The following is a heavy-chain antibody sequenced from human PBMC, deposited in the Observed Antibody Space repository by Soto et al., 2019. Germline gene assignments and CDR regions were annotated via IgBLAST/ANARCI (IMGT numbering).Heavy chain of an antibody. V-gene: IGHV4-39*01. D-gene: IGHD2-15*01. Sequence: QLQLQESGPGLVKPSETLSLTCTVSGGSISSSSYYWGWIRQPPGKGLEWIGSIYYSGSTYYNPSLKSRVTISVDTSKNQFSLKLSSVTAADTAVYYCARLGDIVVGDYGMDVWGQGTTVTVSS. CDR2: IYYSGST. J-gene: IGHJ6*02. CDR3: ARLGDIVVGDYGMDV. CDR1: GGSISSSSYY.